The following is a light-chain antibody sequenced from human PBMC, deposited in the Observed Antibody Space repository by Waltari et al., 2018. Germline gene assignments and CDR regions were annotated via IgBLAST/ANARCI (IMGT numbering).Light chain of an antibody. CDR3: QKYGTLPAT. Sequence: EIMLTQSPGTLSLSPGERATLSCRASQSISKYLAWYQQKPVQAPRLLFYDSASRATGIPKMFRGRWAGTYFILISSRLEPEDSAVYYLQKYGTLPATFGQGTKVEIK. CDR1: QSISKY. V-gene: IGKV3-20*01. J-gene: IGKJ1*01. CDR2: DSA.